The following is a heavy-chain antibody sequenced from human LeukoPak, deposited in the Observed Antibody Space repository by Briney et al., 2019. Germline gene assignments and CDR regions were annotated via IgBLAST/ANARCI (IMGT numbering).Heavy chain of an antibody. CDR2: IYTSGST. CDR1: GGSISSGSYY. J-gene: IGHJ4*02. CDR3: VVLYY. D-gene: IGHD3-16*01. Sequence: SETLSLTCTVSGGSISSGSYYWSWIRQPAGKGLEWIGRIYTSGSTNYNPSLKSRVTISVDTSKNQFSLKLSSVTAADTAVYYCVVLYYWGQGTLVTVSS. V-gene: IGHV4-61*02.